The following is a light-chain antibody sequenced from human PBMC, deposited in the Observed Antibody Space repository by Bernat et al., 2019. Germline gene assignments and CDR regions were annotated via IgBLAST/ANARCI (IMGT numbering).Light chain of an antibody. V-gene: IGLV1-44*01. CDR3: AAWDDILNGLYV. Sequence: QSVLTQPPSASGTPGQRVTISCSGSSSNIGSNTVNWYQQLPGTAPKLLIYSNNQWPSGVPDRFSGSKSGTSASLAISGLQSEDEADYYCAAWDDILNGLYVFGTGTKVTVL. CDR1: SSNIGSNT. CDR2: SNN. J-gene: IGLJ1*01.